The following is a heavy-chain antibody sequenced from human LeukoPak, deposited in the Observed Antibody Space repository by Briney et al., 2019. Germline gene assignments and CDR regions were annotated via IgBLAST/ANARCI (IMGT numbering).Heavy chain of an antibody. CDR2: IQSDGSNK. J-gene: IGHJ4*02. D-gene: IGHD1-26*01. V-gene: IGHV3-30*02. CDR1: EFSFSWYA. CDR3: ARDPGGTYDN. Sequence: PGGSLSISCVASEFSFSWYAMRWLRQAPAKGVEEVALIQSDGSNKNYIDSEKVRFTVYRDKSKTTLYLQMNSLRPEDTAVYYCARDPGGTYDNGGQGTLVTVSS.